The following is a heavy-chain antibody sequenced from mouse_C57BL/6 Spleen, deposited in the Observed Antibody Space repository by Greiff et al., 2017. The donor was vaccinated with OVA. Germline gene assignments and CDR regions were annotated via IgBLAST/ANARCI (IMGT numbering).Heavy chain of an antibody. CDR3: ARDWIYDGYYYAMDY. V-gene: IGHV1-64*01. D-gene: IGHD2-3*01. CDR1: GYTFTSYW. CDR2: IHPNSGST. J-gene: IGHJ4*01. Sequence: QVQLQQPGAELVKPGASVKLSCKASGYTFTSYWMHWVKQRPGQGLEWIGMIHPNSGSTNYNEKFKSKATLTVDKSSSTAYMQLSSLTSEDSAVYYCARDWIYDGYYYAMDYWGQGTSVTVSS.